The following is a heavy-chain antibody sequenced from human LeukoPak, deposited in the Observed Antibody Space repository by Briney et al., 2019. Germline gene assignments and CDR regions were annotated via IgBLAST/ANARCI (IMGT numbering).Heavy chain of an antibody. CDR2: ISSSNI. CDR3: ARRTYSRGRGWFDP. CDR1: GFTFSSYS. J-gene: IGHJ5*02. V-gene: IGHV3-21*01. Sequence: PGGSLRLSCAASGFTFSSYSINWVRQAPGKGLEWVSSISSSNIYYADSVKGRFTISRDNAKNSLYLQMNSLRAEDTAVYYCARRTYSRGRGWFDPWGQGTLVTVSS. D-gene: IGHD6-13*01.